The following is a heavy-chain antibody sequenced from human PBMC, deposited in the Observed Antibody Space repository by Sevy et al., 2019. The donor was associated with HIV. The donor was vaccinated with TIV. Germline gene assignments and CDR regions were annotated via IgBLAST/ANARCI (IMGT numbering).Heavy chain of an antibody. CDR1: GYIFTDYY. CDR3: ARLNTKPTSDLYGMDV. D-gene: IGHD3-16*01. Sequence: ASVKVSCKASGYIFTDYYIHWVRQAPGQGLEWMAWINSDSGVTNYAQRFQGEVTVTRDTSLNTAYLDLSRLKSNDTAIYFCARLNTKPTSDLYGMDVWGQGTTVTVSS. J-gene: IGHJ6*02. CDR2: INSDSGVT. V-gene: IGHV1-2*02.